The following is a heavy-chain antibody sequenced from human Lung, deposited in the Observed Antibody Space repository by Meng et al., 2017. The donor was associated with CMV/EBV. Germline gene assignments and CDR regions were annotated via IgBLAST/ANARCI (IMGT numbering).Heavy chain of an antibody. Sequence: GESXKISCEASGFSFSSYGMHWVRQAPGKGLEWVAVIWYDGSNENYGESVKGRFTISRDYSKNMLYLQMNSLRAEDTAVYYCAKDSSRSTWYGPDDYSGMDVWXQGTTVTVSS. V-gene: IGHV3-33*06. D-gene: IGHD6-13*01. CDR2: IWYDGSNE. CDR3: AKDSSRSTWYGPDDYSGMDV. CDR1: GFSFSSYG. J-gene: IGHJ6*02.